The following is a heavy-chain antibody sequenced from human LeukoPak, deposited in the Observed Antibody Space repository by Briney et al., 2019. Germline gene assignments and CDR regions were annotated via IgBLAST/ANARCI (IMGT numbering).Heavy chain of an antibody. CDR1: GYTLTKLS. CDR3: ATAEYYDFWSGYFYFDY. D-gene: IGHD3-3*01. V-gene: IGHV1-24*01. CDR2: FDPEDGET. J-gene: IGHJ4*02. Sequence: ASVKVSCKVSGYTLTKLSMHWVRQAPGKGLEWMGGFDPEDGETIYAQKFQGRVTTTADASTDTAYMELSSLRSEDTAVYYCATAEYYDFWSGYFYFDYWGQGTLVTVSS.